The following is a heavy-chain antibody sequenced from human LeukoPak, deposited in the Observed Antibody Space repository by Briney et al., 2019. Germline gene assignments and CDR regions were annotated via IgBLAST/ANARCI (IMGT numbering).Heavy chain of an antibody. CDR2: IYYTGTT. J-gene: IGHJ4*02. Sequence: SETLSLTCTVSGDSISSTSYFWGWIRQPPGKGLEWIGTIYYTGTTYYNPSLKSRLTISVDTSENQFSLRLSSVSASDTAVYYCARHKCSGIYCPFDYWGQGTLVTVSS. D-gene: IGHD2-15*01. CDR1: GDSISSTSYF. V-gene: IGHV4-39*01. CDR3: ARHKCSGIYCPFDY.